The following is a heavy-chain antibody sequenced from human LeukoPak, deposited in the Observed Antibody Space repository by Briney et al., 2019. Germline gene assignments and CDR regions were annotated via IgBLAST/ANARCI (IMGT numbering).Heavy chain of an antibody. D-gene: IGHD2/OR15-2a*01. J-gene: IGHJ5*02. CDR3: ARGENTWRNWLDP. CDR2: INPSGGSI. Sequence: ASVKVSCKASGYTFTSYYMHWVRQAPGQGLEWMGIINPSGGSISYAQKFQGRVTMTRDTSTSTVYMEMSSLRSDDTAVYYCARGENTWRNWLDPWGQGTLVTVSS. CDR1: GYTFTSYY. V-gene: IGHV1-46*01.